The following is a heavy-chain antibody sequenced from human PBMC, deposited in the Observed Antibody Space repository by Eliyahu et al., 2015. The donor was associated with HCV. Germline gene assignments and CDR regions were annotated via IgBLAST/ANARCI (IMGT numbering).Heavy chain of an antibody. J-gene: IGHJ2*01. CDR1: GFTVSSNY. CDR3: ARDYSRYWYFDL. D-gene: IGHD2-21*01. Sequence: EVQLVESGGGLIQPGGSLRLSCAASGFTVSSNYMSWVRQAPGKGLEWVSVIYSGGSTYYAGSRKGRFTISRDNSKNTLYLQMNSLRAEDTAVYYCARDYSRYWYFDLWGRGTLVTVSS. CDR2: IYSGGST. V-gene: IGHV3-53*01.